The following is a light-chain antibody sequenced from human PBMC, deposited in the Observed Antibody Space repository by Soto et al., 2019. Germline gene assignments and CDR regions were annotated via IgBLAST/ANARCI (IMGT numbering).Light chain of an antibody. CDR1: QTVSTY. CDR3: QQRDSWPLT. J-gene: IGKJ4*01. CDR2: SAS. Sequence: EIVLTQSPAILSLSPGERATLSCRTNQTVSTYLAWYQHKTGQAPRLLIYSASKRATGIPARFSGSGSGTDFTLTISSLEPEDFAFYDCQQRDSWPLTFGGGTKV. V-gene: IGKV3-11*01.